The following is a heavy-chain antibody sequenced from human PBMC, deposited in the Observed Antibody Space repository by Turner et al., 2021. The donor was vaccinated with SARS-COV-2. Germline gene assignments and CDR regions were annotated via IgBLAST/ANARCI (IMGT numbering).Heavy chain of an antibody. D-gene: IGHD3-9*01. V-gene: IGHV4-59*01. CDR2: IYYKGGT. J-gene: IGHJ4*02. Sequence: QVHLQESGPGLVKPSETLSLTCTVSGDSISAYYCTWIRQPPGKGLEWIGDIYYKGGTHYNPSLKSRVTMSVDTSKSQFSLKMTSVTAVDTAVYYCARRTYFLNSLIFASWGQGTLVTFSS. CDR1: GDSISAYY. CDR3: ARRTYFLNSLIFAS.